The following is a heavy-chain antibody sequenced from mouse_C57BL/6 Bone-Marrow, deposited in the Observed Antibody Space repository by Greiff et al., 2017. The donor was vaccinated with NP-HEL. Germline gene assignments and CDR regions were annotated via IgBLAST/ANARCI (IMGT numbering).Heavy chain of an antibody. Sequence: QVQLKESGPGLVQPSQSLPITCTVSGFSLTSYGVHWVRQSPGKGLEWLGVIWSGGSTDYTAAFISRLSISKDNSKSQVFFKMNSLQADDTAIYYCARKNWDYAMDYWGQGTSVTVSS. CDR1: GFSLTSYG. D-gene: IGHD4-1*01. CDR3: ARKNWDYAMDY. V-gene: IGHV2-2*01. J-gene: IGHJ4*01. CDR2: IWSGGST.